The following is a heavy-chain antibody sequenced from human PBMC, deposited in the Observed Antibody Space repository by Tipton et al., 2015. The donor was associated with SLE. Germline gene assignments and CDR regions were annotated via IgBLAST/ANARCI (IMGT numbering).Heavy chain of an antibody. CDR1: GGSISRYY. Sequence: TLSLTCTVSGGSISRYYWSWVRQPPGKGLEWIGILSYSGSTSYNPSLKSRVSISVDSSKNQFSLRLTSVTAADTAVYFCASSPSEDYYDTTGFHFYFDHWGQGTLVTVSS. V-gene: IGHV4-59*12. J-gene: IGHJ4*02. CDR2: LSYSGST. CDR3: ASSPSEDYYDTTGFHFYFDH. D-gene: IGHD3-22*01.